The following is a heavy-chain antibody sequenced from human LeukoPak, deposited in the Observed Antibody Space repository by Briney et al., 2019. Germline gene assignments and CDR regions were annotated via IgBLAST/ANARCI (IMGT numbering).Heavy chain of an antibody. CDR3: ARHTTLLLWFGEGGWFDP. Sequence: SETLSLTCAVYGGSFSGYYWSWIRQPPGKGPEWIGEINHSGSANYNPSLKSRVTISVDTSKNQFSLKLSSVTAADTAVYYCARHTTLLLWFGEGGWFDPWGQGALVTVSS. J-gene: IGHJ5*02. CDR2: INHSGSA. D-gene: IGHD3-10*01. CDR1: GGSFSGYY. V-gene: IGHV4-34*01.